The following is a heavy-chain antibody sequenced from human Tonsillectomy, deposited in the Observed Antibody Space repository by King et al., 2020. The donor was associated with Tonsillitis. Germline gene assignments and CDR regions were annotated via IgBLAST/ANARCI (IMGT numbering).Heavy chain of an antibody. CDR2: IYHSGST. D-gene: IGHD2-15*01. Sequence: LQLQESGSGLVKPSQTLSLTCAVSGGSISSGGYSWSWIRRPPGKGLEWIGYIYHSGSTYYNPSLKSRVTISVDRSKNQFSLKLSSVTAADTAVYYCARVAVEDAFDIWGQGPMVTVSS. J-gene: IGHJ3*02. V-gene: IGHV4-30-2*01. CDR1: GGSISSGGYS. CDR3: ARVAVEDAFDI.